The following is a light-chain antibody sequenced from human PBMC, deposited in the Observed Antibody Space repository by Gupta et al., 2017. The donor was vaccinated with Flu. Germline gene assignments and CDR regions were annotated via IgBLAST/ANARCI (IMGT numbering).Light chain of an antibody. CDR3: QHYNTYPWT. CDR2: KAS. Sequence: DIQMTQSPSTLSASVGDRVTITCRASQTISTWLAWYQQKPGKAPNLLIYKASTLESGFPSSFSGSGSGAEFILTISSLQPDDFATYYCQHYNTYPWTFGQGTKVEIK. V-gene: IGKV1-5*03. J-gene: IGKJ1*01. CDR1: QTISTW.